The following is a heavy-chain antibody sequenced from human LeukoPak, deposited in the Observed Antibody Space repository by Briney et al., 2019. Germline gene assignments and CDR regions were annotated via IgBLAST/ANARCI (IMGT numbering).Heavy chain of an antibody. CDR3: AKELGTFDAYDV. J-gene: IGHJ3*01. CDR1: GFTFSSYG. D-gene: IGHD1-7*01. Sequence: SGGFLRLSCAASGFTFSSYGIHWVRQAPGTGLEWVAVISPDGRGRHYVDSVKGRFTISRDNSKNTVHLEMSGLRPDDTAVYYCAKELGTFDAYDVWGQGTLVTVSS. V-gene: IGHV3-30*18. CDR2: ISPDGRGR.